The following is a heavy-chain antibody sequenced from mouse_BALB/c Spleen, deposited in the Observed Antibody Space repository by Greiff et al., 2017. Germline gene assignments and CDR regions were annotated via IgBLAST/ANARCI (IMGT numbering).Heavy chain of an antibody. D-gene: IGHD1-1*01. CDR1: GYAFSSYW. Sequence: VQLQQSGAELVRPGSSVKISCKASGYAFSSYWMNWVKQRPGQGLEWIGQIYPGDGDTNYNGKFKGKATLTADKSSSTAYMQLSSLTSEDSAVYFCARFTTVVATDAYWGQGTLVTVSA. CDR3: ARFTTVVATDAY. J-gene: IGHJ3*01. V-gene: IGHV1-80*01. CDR2: IYPGDGDT.